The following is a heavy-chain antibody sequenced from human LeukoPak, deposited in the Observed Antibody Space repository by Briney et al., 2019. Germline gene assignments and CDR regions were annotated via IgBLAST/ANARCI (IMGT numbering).Heavy chain of an antibody. CDR3: AKDKDFWSGYSRGLPYYYGMDV. CDR2: ISYDGSNK. D-gene: IGHD3-3*01. CDR1: GFTFSSYG. V-gene: IGHV3-30*18. Sequence: PGRSLGLSCAASGFTFSSYGMHWVRLAPGKGLEWVAVISYDGSNKYYADTVKGRFTISRDNANNTLYLQMNFLRAEDTAVYYCAKDKDFWSGYSRGLPYYYGMDVWGQGTTVTVSS. J-gene: IGHJ6*02.